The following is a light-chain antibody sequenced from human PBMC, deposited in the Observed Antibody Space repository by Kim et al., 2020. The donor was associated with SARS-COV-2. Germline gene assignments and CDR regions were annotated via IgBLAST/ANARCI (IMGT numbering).Light chain of an antibody. J-gene: IGKJ4*01. CDR1: QSVSSY. CDR2: DAS. CDR3: QQRSYWPLT. V-gene: IGKV3-11*01. Sequence: EIVLTQSPATLSLSPGERATLSCRASQSVSSYLAWYQQKPAQAPRLLIYDASNRATGIPARFSGSGSGTDFTLTISSLEPEDFAVYYCQQRSYWPLTFGGGTKVDIK.